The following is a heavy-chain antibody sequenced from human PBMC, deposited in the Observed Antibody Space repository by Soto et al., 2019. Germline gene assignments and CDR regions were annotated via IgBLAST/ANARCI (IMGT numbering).Heavy chain of an antibody. V-gene: IGHV3-23*01. CDR3: AKAARGPLSSRSSDANHFDS. CDR1: GFSFSSYA. J-gene: IGHJ4*02. Sequence: EAQLLESGGSLVQPGGSLRLSCEASGFSFSSYAMSWVRQAPGKGLEWVSIISGAGDRTYYADSVKGRFTISRDNSKNTLYLQMNSLRAEDTAVYHCAKAARGPLSSRSSDANHFDSWGQGTLVTVSS. D-gene: IGHD6-13*01. CDR2: ISGAGDRT.